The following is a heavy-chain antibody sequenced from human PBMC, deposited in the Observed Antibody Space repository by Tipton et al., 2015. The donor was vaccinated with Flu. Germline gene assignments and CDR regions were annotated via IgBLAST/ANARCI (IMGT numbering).Heavy chain of an antibody. V-gene: IGHV4-38-2*01. Sequence: LRLSCSVSGDYISSRYFWGWIRQPPGKGLEWIGNVHRSGSPYYNPSLRSRVTVTATDTAVYYCARRDYSNYVSEPKNWFDPWGQGTLVTVSS. J-gene: IGHJ5*02. CDR3: DP. D-gene: IGHD2-21*01. CDR2: VHRSGSP. CDR1: GDYISSRYF.